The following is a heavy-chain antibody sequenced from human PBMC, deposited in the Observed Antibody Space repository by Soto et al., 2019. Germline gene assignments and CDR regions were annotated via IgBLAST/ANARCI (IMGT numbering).Heavy chain of an antibody. Sequence: GACLKISCKGSGYSFTSYWIGLVRQMPGKGLEWMGIIYPGDSDTRYSPSFQGQVTISADKSISTAYLQWSSLKASDTAMYYCASSLAGSYSSYYYHGMDVWGQGTTVTVSS. J-gene: IGHJ6*02. CDR3: ASSLAGSYSSYYYHGMDV. CDR1: GYSFTSYW. CDR2: IYPGDSDT. V-gene: IGHV5-51*01. D-gene: IGHD1-26*01.